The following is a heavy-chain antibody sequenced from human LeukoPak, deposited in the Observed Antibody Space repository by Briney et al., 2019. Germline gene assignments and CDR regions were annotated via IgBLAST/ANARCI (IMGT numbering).Heavy chain of an antibody. Sequence: SVKVSCKASGGTFSSYAISWVRQAPGQGLEWMGRIIPILGIANYAQKFQGRATITADKSTSTAYMELSSLRSEDTAVYYCARVGRSSGYAYWGQGTLATVSS. D-gene: IGHD3-22*01. J-gene: IGHJ4*02. V-gene: IGHV1-69*04. CDR3: ARVGRSSGYAY. CDR2: IIPILGIA. CDR1: GGTFSSYA.